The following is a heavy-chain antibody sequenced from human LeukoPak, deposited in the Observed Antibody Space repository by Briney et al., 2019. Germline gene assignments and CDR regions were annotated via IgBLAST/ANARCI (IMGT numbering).Heavy chain of an antibody. D-gene: IGHD1-1*01. V-gene: IGHV3-13*01. CDR2: IGTVADT. CDR3: ARAGSGNRWANYGMDA. J-gene: IGHJ6*02. Sequence: PGGSLRLSCAGSGFTFSSYDVHWVRQVTGRGLEWVSAIGTVADTYYPDSVKGRFTISRENAKNSLYLQMNSLRVGDTAVYYCARAGSGNRWANYGMDAWGQGTTVIVSS. CDR1: GFTFSSYD.